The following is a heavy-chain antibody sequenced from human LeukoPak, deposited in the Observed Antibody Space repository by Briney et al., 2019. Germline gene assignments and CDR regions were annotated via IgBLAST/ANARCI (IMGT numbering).Heavy chain of an antibody. CDR1: GFTFSSYA. D-gene: IGHD3-22*01. CDR3: ARDFPVSDY. J-gene: IGHJ4*02. V-gene: IGHV3-21*01. CDR2: ISSSSSYI. Sequence: GGSLRLSCAASGFTFSSYAMSWVRQAPGKGLEWVSSISSSSSYIYYADSVKGRFTISRDNAKNSLYLQMNSLRAEDTAVYYCARDFPVSDYWGQGTLVTVSS.